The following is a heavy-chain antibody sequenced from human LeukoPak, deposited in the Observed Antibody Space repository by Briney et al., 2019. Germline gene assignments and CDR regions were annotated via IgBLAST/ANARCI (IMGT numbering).Heavy chain of an antibody. V-gene: IGHV3-23*01. CDR1: GFTFSSYA. J-gene: IGHJ4*02. Sequence: GGSLRLSCAASGFTFSSYAMSWVRQAPGKGLEWVSATSGSGGSTYYADSVKGRFTISRGNSKNTLYLQMNSLRAEDTAVYYCAKAPGGYHYYDSSEFDYWGQGTLVTVSS. D-gene: IGHD3-22*01. CDR2: TSGSGGST. CDR3: AKAPGGYHYYDSSEFDY.